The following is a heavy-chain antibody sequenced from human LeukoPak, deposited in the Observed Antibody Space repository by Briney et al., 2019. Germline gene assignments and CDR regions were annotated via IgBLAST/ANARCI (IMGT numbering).Heavy chain of an antibody. D-gene: IGHD3-10*01. V-gene: IGHV4-61*02. Sequence: SETLSLTCTVFGGPISSGSYYWSWIRQPAGKGLEWIGRIYTSGSTNYNPSLKSRVAISVDTSKNQFSLKLSSVTAADTAVYYCARIPSRGRRVRGVTFINWFDPWGQGTLVTVSS. CDR1: GGPISSGSYY. CDR2: IYTSGST. CDR3: ARIPSRGRRVRGVTFINWFDP. J-gene: IGHJ5*02.